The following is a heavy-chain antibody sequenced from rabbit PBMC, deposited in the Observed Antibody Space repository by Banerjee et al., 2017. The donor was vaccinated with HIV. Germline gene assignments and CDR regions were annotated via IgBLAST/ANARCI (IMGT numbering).Heavy chain of an antibody. J-gene: IGHJ4*01. D-gene: IGHD6-1*01. V-gene: IGHV1S40*01. CDR2: IYAGSGNT. Sequence: QSLEESGGDLVKPGASLTLTCTASGFSFSSGYDMCWVRQAPGKGLEWIACIYAGSGNTYYASWVNGRFTISSHNAQNTLYLQLNSLTAADTATYFCARVVFTYGYVGYAFQFNLWGPGTLVTVS. CDR1: GFSFSSGYD. CDR3: ARVVFTYGYVGYAFQFNL.